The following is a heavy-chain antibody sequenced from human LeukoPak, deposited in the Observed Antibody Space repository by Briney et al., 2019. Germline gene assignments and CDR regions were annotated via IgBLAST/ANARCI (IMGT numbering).Heavy chain of an antibody. CDR3: ARDRGYYGPRTGGAFDI. V-gene: IGHV3-30*04. CDR2: ISYDGSNK. Sequence: GRSLRLSCAASGFTFSSYAMHWVRQAPGKGLEWVAVISYDGSNKYYADSVKGRFTISRDNSKNTLYLQMNSLRAEDTAVYYCARDRGYYGPRTGGAFDIWGQGTMVTVSS. CDR1: GFTFSSYA. D-gene: IGHD3-10*01. J-gene: IGHJ3*02.